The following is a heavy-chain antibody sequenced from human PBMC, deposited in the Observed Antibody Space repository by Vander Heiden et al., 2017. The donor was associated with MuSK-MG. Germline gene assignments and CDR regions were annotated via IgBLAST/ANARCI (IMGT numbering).Heavy chain of an antibody. D-gene: IGHD3-10*01. J-gene: IGHJ4*02. CDR2: ISGSGGST. CDR3: AKEWRHDSGSYCDY. CDR1: GFTFSSYA. Sequence: EVQLLESGGGLVQPGGSLRLSCAASGFTFSSYAMSWVRQAQGKGLGWVSAISGSGGSTYYADSVKGRFTISRDNSKNTLYLQMNSLRAEDTAVYYCAKEWRHDSGSYCDYWGQGTLVTVSS. V-gene: IGHV3-23*01.